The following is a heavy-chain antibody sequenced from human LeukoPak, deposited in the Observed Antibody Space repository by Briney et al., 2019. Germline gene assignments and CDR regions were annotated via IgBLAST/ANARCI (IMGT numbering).Heavy chain of an antibody. CDR3: AKDTHRVVPAGAYYYYYYMDV. Sequence: GGSLRLSCAASGFTFSSYGMHWVRQAPGKGLEWVAFIRYDGSNKYYADSVKGRFTISRDNSKNTLYLQMNSLRAEDTAVYYCAKDTHRVVPAGAYYYYYYMDVWGKGTTVTVSS. CDR2: IRYDGSNK. V-gene: IGHV3-30*02. J-gene: IGHJ6*03. CDR1: GFTFSSYG. D-gene: IGHD2-2*01.